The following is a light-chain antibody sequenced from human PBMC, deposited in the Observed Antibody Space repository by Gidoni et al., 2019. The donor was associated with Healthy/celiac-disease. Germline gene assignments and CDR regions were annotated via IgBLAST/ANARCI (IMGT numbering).Light chain of an antibody. CDR3: CSYAGSSTRWV. Sequence: QSALPPPASVSGSPGQSITISCTGTSSDVGSYNLVAWYQQHPGKAPKLMIYEGSKRPSGVSNRFSGSKSGNTASLTISGLQAEDEADYYCCSYAGSSTRWVFGGGTKLTVL. J-gene: IGLJ3*02. V-gene: IGLV2-23*01. CDR1: SSDVGSYNL. CDR2: EGS.